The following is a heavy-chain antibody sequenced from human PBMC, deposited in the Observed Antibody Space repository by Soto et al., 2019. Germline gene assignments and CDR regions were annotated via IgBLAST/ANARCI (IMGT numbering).Heavy chain of an antibody. CDR1: GFTFSSDW. CDR3: VREPEHLERGAFDI. CDR2: INGDGSNI. V-gene: IGHV3-74*01. Sequence: GGSLRLSCAASGFTFSSDWMHWVRQTPGKGPVWLSRINGDGSNIIYADSVKGRFTISRDNAKNTLYLQMNSLRVEDTAVYYCVREPEHLERGAFDIWGQGTMVTVSS. J-gene: IGHJ3*02.